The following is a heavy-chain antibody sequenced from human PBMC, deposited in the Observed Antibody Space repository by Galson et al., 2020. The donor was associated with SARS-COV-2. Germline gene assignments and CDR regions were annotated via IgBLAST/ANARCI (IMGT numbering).Heavy chain of an antibody. CDR1: GFTFSSYA. CDR3: AKRHRDSSGLDY. V-gene: IGHV3-23*01. J-gene: IGHJ4*02. CDR2: ISGSGSAT. D-gene: IGHD3-22*01. Sequence: GGSLRLSCAASGFTFSSYAINWLRQAPGKGLEWVSGISGSGSATYYAGSVKGRFTISRDNSQNTLYLQMNGLRPEDTAIYYCAKRHRDSSGLDYWGQGARGTVSS.